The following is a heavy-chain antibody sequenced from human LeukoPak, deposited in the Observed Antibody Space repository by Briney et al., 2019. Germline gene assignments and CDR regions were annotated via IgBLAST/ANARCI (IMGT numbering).Heavy chain of an antibody. CDR1: GFTFSSYW. Sequence: GGSLRLSCAASGFTFSSYWMSWVRQAPGKGLEWVANIKQDGSEKYYVDSVKGRFTISRDNAKNSLYLQMNSLRAEDTAVYYCAKDNLLYSSGWYPDYWGQGTLVTVSS. J-gene: IGHJ4*02. CDR3: AKDNLLYSSGWYPDY. D-gene: IGHD6-19*01. V-gene: IGHV3-7*03. CDR2: IKQDGSEK.